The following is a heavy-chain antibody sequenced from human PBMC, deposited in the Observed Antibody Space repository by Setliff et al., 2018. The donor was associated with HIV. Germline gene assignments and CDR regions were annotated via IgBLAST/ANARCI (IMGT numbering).Heavy chain of an antibody. J-gene: IGHJ4*02. CDR2: ISWNSGNI. CDR3: ARVRYGSTGYDY. CDR1: GFTFDDYA. Sequence: PGGSLRLSCAASGFTFDDYAMHWVRQAPGKGLEWVSGISWNSGNIGYGDSVEGRFTVSRDNAKNTLYLQMSSLRAEDSAVYYCARVRYGSTGYDYWGQGTLVTVSS. V-gene: IGHV3-9*01. D-gene: IGHD3-22*01.